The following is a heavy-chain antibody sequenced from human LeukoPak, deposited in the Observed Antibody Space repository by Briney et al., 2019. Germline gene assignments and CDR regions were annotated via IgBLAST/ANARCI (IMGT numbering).Heavy chain of an antibody. CDR3: ARTRFGELLTTYYYYYYMDV. CDR1: GGTFSSYA. Sequence: ASVKVSCKASGGTFSSYAISWVRQAPGQGLEWMGGIIPIFGTANYAQKFQGRVTITTDESTSTAYMGMSSLRSEDTAVYYCARTRFGELLTTYYYYYYMDVWGKGTTVTVSS. V-gene: IGHV1-69*05. D-gene: IGHD3-10*01. J-gene: IGHJ6*03. CDR2: IIPIFGTA.